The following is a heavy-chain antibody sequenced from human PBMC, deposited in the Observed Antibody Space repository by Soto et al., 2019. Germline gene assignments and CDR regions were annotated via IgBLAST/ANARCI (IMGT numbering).Heavy chain of an antibody. CDR3: ARAPVVRGVTFDY. V-gene: IGHV3-21*01. CDR1: GFTFSSYS. D-gene: IGHD3-10*01. J-gene: IGHJ4*02. CDR2: ISSSSYI. Sequence: EVQLVESGGGLVNPGGSLRLSCAASGFTFSSYSMNWVRQAPGKGLEWVSSISSSSYIYYADSVKGRFTISRDNAKNSLYLQMNSLRAEDTAVYYCARAPVVRGVTFDYWGQGTLVTVSS.